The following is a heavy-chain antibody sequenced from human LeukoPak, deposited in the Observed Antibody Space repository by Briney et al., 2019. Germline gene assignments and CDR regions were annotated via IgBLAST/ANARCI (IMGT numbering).Heavy chain of an antibody. CDR1: GYSINNGYY. J-gene: IGHJ3*02. Sequence: PSETLSLTCTVFGYSINNGYYWGWIRQAPGKGLEWIGSMFHTGNSYYNPSLKRRVTIAIDTSKNQFSLKLSSVTAADTAVYYCARGANIDAFDIWGQGTMVTVSS. CDR3: ARGANIDAFDI. V-gene: IGHV4-38-2*02. CDR2: MFHTGNS.